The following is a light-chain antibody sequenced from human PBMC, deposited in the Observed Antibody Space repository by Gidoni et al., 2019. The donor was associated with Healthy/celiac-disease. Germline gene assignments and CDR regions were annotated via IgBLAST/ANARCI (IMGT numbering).Light chain of an antibody. CDR3: MQALQTPLT. V-gene: IGKV2-28*01. J-gene: IGKJ4*01. CDR2: LGS. CDR1: QSLLHSNGYNY. Sequence: DIVMTKSPLSRPVTPGEPASISGRSSQSLLHSNGYNYLDWYLQKPGQAPQLLIYLGSNRASGVPDRFSGSGSGTDFTLKISRVEAEDVGVYYCMQALQTPLTFGGXTKVEIK.